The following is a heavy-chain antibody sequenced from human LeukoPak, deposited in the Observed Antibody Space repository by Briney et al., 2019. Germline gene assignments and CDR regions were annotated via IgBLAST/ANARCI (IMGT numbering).Heavy chain of an antibody. D-gene: IGHD4-23*01. J-gene: IGHJ4*02. CDR1: GFTFSDYW. CDR2: INTDGSVT. V-gene: IGHV3-74*01. Sequence: GGSLRLSCAVSGFTFSDYWMHWVRQASGKGLVCISRINTDGSVTDYADSVKGRFTISRDNAKNTLYLQMNSLITEDTALYYCTRSFGGSGDYWGQGTLVTVSS. CDR3: TRSFGGSGDY.